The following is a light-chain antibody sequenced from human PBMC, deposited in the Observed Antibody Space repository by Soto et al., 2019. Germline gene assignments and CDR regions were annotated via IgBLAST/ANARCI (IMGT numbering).Light chain of an antibody. V-gene: IGKV3D-15*01. CDR3: QQYNSWPLT. J-gene: IGKJ4*01. Sequence: EIVMTQSPATLSVSPGERATLSCRASQSVRSNLAWYQQMPGQPPRLLIYSASTRATSIPARFGGSGSGTEFALTVSSLQSEDFAVYYCQQYNSWPLTFGGGTKVEIK. CDR2: SAS. CDR1: QSVRSN.